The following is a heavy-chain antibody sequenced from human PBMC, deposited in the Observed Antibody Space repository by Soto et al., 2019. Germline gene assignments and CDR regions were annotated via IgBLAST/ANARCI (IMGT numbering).Heavy chain of an antibody. CDR3: ASFCSSTSCSEAGYYYGMDV. J-gene: IGHJ6*02. V-gene: IGHV3-21*01. Sequence: GSLRLSCAASGFTFSSYSMNWVRQAPGKGLEWVSSISSSSSYIYYADSVKGRFTISRDNAKNSLYLQMNSLRAEDTAVYYCASFCSSTSCSEAGYYYGMDVWGQGTTVTVSS. CDR2: ISSSSSYI. D-gene: IGHD2-2*01. CDR1: GFTFSSYS.